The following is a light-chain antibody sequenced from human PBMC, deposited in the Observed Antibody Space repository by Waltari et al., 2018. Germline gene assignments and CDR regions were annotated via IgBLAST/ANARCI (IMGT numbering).Light chain of an antibody. CDR2: QAS. V-gene: IGKV1-5*02. J-gene: IGKJ2*01. CDR1: QSISGW. Sequence: DIQMTQSPSTLSASVGDRVTIICRASQSISGWLAWYQQKPGKAPKLLIYQASTLQGGVPSRFSGSGSRTEFTLIISSLQPDDFATYYCQQYYSYPYTFGQGTKLEFK. CDR3: QQYYSYPYT.